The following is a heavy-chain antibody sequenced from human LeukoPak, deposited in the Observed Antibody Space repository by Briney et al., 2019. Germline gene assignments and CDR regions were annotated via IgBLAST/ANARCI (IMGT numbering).Heavy chain of an antibody. CDR1: GFTFSSYS. Sequence: GGSLRLSCAASGFTFSSYSMNWVRQAPGKGLEWVSSISSSSSYIHYADSVKGRFTISRDNAKNSLYLQMNSLRAEDTAVYYCAVACYYNILTGEPDYWGQGTLVTVSS. J-gene: IGHJ4*02. D-gene: IGHD3-9*01. V-gene: IGHV3-21*01. CDR2: ISSSSSYI. CDR3: AVACYYNILTGEPDY.